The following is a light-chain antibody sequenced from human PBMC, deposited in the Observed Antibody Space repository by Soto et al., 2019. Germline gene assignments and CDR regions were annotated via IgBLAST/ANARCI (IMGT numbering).Light chain of an antibody. J-gene: IGKJ4*01. CDR1: QSVLYSSNNKNY. CDR2: WAS. V-gene: IGKV4-1*01. Sequence: EIVMTQSQDSLAVSLGERATIDCKSSQSVLYSSNNKNYLAWYQQKPGQPPQLLIYWASTRESGVPDRFSGSGSGTDFTLTISSLQAEDVAVYYCQQYYSTPLTFGGGTKVDIK. CDR3: QQYYSTPLT.